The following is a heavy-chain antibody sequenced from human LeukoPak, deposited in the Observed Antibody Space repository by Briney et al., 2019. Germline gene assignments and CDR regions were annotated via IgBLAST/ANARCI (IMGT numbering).Heavy chain of an antibody. Sequence: SETLSLTCAVSGGSISSGGYSWSWIRQPPGKGLEWIGYIYHSGSTYYNPSLKSRVTISVDTSKNQFSLKLSSVTAADTAVYYCARGEYNWNDRGYYGMDVWGKGTTVTVSS. CDR1: GGSISSGGYS. V-gene: IGHV4-30-2*01. CDR3: ARGEYNWNDRGYYGMDV. D-gene: IGHD1-20*01. CDR2: IYHSGST. J-gene: IGHJ6*04.